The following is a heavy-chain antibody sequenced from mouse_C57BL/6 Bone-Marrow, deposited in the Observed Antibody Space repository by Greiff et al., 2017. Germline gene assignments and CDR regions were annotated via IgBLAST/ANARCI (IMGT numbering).Heavy chain of an antibody. V-gene: IGHV1-53*01. J-gene: IGHJ2*01. CDR1: GYTFTSYW. Sequence: VQLQQPGTELVKPGASVKLSCKASGYTFTSYWMHWVKQRPGQGLEWIGNINPSNGGTNYNEKFKSKATLTVDKSSSTAYMQLSSLTSEDSAVYYCARFITTVVGYFDYWGQGTTLTVSS. D-gene: IGHD1-1*01. CDR3: ARFITTVVGYFDY. CDR2: INPSNGGT.